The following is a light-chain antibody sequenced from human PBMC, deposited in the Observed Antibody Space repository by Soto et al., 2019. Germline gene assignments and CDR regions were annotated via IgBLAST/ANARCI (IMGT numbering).Light chain of an antibody. CDR1: NSDVGGYNY. CDR2: DVS. CDR3: SSYTTSSLDV. V-gene: IGLV2-14*01. J-gene: IGLJ1*01. Sequence: QSVLTQPASVSGSPGQSITISCSGTNSDVGGYNYVSWYQQHPGKAPKLMIYDVSYRPSGISNRFSGSKSDNTASLTISGLQAEDEADYYCSSYTTSSLDVFGTGNKVTVL.